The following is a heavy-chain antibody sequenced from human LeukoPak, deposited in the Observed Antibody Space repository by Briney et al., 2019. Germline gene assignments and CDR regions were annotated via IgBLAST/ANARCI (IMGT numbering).Heavy chain of an antibody. D-gene: IGHD2-2*01. J-gene: IGHJ6*04. V-gene: IGHV3-21*01. CDR1: GFTFSSYS. CDR3: ARDLHTRSYCSSTSCYEGKYYYYYYGMDV. CDR2: ISSSSSYI. Sequence: GGSLRLSCAASGFTFSSYSMNWVRQAPGKGLEWVSSISSSSSYIYYADSVKGRFTISRDNAKNSLYLLMNSLRAEDTAVYYCARDLHTRSYCSSTSCYEGKYYYYYYGMDVWGKGTTVTVSS.